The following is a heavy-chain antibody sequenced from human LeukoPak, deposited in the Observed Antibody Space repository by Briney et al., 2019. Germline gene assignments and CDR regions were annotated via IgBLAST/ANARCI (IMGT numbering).Heavy chain of an antibody. D-gene: IGHD1-1*01. V-gene: IGHV3-23*01. CDR1: GFTFSSYA. J-gene: IGHJ2*01. CDR3: AKDPGNNNWSYWYFDI. Sequence: GGSLRLSCAASGFTFSSYAMTWVRQAPGRGLEWVSSISGSGGSTYYADSVKGRFTISRDNSKNTLYLQMNSLRAEDTAVYYCAKDPGNNNWSYWYFDIWGRGTLVSVSS. CDR2: ISGSGGST.